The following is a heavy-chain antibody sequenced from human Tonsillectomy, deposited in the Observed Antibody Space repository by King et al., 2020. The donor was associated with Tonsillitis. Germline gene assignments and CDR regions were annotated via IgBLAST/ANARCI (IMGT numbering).Heavy chain of an antibody. CDR2: ISDTNKYT. J-gene: IGHJ3*02. CDR1: GFTFSDYY. Sequence: VQLVESGGGLVKPGGSLRLSCAASGFTFSDYYMSWIRQAPGKGLEWVSYISDTNKYTAYADSVVGRFTISRDNAKNSLYLQMHSLRAEDTALYYCAREVTYGSGSDAFDIWGQGTMVTVSS. V-gene: IGHV3-11*05. CDR3: AREVTYGSGSDAFDI. D-gene: IGHD3-10*01.